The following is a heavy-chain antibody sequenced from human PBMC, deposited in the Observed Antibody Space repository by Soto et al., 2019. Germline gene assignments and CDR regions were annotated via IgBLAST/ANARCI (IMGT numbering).Heavy chain of an antibody. J-gene: IGHJ4*02. CDR1: GFTFSSYA. V-gene: IGHV3-23*01. D-gene: IGHD6-13*01. Sequence: EVQMLESGGGLVQPGGSLRLSCAASGFTFSSYAMSWVRQAPGKGLEWVSAISGSGGSTYYADSVKGRFTISRDNSKNTLYLQMNSLRAEDTAVYYCAKDRGSSMSGSYYWGQGTLVTVSS. CDR3: AKDRGSSMSGSYY. CDR2: ISGSGGST.